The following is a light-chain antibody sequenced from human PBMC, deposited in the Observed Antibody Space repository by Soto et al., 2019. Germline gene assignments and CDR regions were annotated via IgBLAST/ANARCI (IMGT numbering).Light chain of an antibody. V-gene: IGLV2-8*01. CDR2: EVT. CDR1: SSDVCAYKY. J-gene: IGLJ3*02. Sequence: QSALTQPPSASGSPGQSVTISCTGTSSDVCAYKYVSWYQQYPGKAPKLMIYEVTKRPSGVPDRFSGSKSGNTASLTVAGLQAEDEADYYCTSYVGNDIWVFGGGTKRTVL. CDR3: TSYVGNDIWV.